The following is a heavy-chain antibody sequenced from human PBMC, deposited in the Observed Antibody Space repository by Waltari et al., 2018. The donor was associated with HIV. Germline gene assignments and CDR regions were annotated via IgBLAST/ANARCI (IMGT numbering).Heavy chain of an antibody. V-gene: IGHV4-34*01. CDR2: INHSGST. J-gene: IGHJ4*02. CDR3: ARGHCGGDCYPPSRRRVWHY. Sequence: QVQLQQWGAGLLKPSETLSLTCAVYGGSFSGYYWSWIRQPPGKGLEWIGEINHSGSTNYNPSLKSRVTISVDTSKNQFSLKLSSVTAADTAVYYCARGHCGGDCYPPSRRRVWHYWGQGTLVTVSS. D-gene: IGHD2-21*01. CDR1: GGSFSGYY.